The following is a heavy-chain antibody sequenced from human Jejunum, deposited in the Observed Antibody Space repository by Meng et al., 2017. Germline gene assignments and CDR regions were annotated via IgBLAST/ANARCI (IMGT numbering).Heavy chain of an antibody. CDR3: ATEGVSKISVIGGWYYFDY. CDR2: IGVYNGNT. CDR1: GYSFTNYV. Sequence: QIHRLQSGAEVKNPGVSVKASCKASGYSFTNYVISWVRRAPGQGLEWLGWIGVYNGNTNYEQKFQGRVTMTTDTSTSTAYMELRSLRSDDTAVYYCATEGVSKISVIGGWYYFDYWGQGTLVTVSS. V-gene: IGHV1-18*01. D-gene: IGHD3-10*01. J-gene: IGHJ4*02.